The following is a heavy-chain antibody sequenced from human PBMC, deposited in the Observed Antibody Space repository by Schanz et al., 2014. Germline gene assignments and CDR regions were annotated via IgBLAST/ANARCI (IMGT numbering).Heavy chain of an antibody. D-gene: IGHD6-13*01. Sequence: QVQLVESGGGVVQPGRSLRLSCAASGFIFSSYGLHWVRQAPGKGLEWVAFIWYDGSKKYYADSVKGRFTISRDNSKNTLYLQMNSLRAEDTSVYFCARVRRRIATPSTPAVRNYYYYAMDVWGQGTTVTVSS. CDR2: IWYDGSKK. V-gene: IGHV3-33*01. J-gene: IGHJ6*02. CDR3: ARVRRRIATPSTPAVRNYYYYAMDV. CDR1: GFIFSSYG.